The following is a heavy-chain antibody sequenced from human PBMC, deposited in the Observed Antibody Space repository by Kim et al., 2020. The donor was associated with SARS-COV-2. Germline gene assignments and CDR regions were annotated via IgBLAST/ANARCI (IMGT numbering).Heavy chain of an antibody. CDR1: GFTFSSYA. CDR3: ASGQLVVFDY. J-gene: IGHJ4*01. V-gene: IGHV3-23*01. Sequence: GGSLRLSCAASGFTFSSYAMSWVRQAPGKGLEWIASISGSGGSTYYADSVKGRFTISRDSSKNTLNLQINSLRAKATAVYYCASGQLVVFDYWGHGTLVT. D-gene: IGHD6-6*01. CDR2: ISGSGGST.